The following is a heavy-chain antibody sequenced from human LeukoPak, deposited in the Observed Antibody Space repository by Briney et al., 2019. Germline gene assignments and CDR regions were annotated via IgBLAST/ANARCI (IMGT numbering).Heavy chain of an antibody. D-gene: IGHD3-22*01. CDR3: ARDRPNYYGSDGHYYRRDGDY. CDR1: GFTFSIYA. Sequence: GGSLRLSCAASGFTFSIYAMSRVRQAPGKGLQWVSSITSRGESTWYVDSVKGRFTITRDNSENTLYLQMHSLRAEDTAVYYCARDRPNYYGSDGHYYRRDGDYWGRGTLVSVSS. CDR2: ITSRGEST. J-gene: IGHJ4*02. V-gene: IGHV3-23*01.